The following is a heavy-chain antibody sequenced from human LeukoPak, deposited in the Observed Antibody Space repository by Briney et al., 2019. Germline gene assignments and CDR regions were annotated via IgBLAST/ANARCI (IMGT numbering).Heavy chain of an antibody. D-gene: IGHD2-15*01. J-gene: IGHJ4*02. Sequence: GGSLRLSCAASGFTFSSYNMDWVRQAPGKGLEWVSYINRASNTIYYTDSVKGRFTVSRDNTKNSLYLQMNSLRVDDTAVYYCVRDGEVAGNMDHWGRGILVTVSS. CDR3: VRDGEVAGNMDH. V-gene: IGHV3-48*04. CDR2: INRASNTI. CDR1: GFTFSSYN.